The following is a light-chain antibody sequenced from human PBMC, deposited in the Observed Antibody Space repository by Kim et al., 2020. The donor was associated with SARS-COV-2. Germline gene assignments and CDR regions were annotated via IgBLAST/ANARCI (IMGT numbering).Light chain of an antibody. CDR1: ASNIGSNP. J-gene: IGLJ3*02. CDR2: TNN. V-gene: IGLV1-44*01. CDR3: ATWDDSLDVWM. Sequence: GQRVTISCFGSASNIGSNPVTWYQQFPGTAPKLLIDTNNRRPLGVPDRVSGSKSGTSASLAISGLQSEDEADYYCATWDDSLDVWMFGGGTQLTVL.